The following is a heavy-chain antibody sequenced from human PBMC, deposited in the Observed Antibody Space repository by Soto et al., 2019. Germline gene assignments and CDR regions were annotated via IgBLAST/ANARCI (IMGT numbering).Heavy chain of an antibody. CDR2: IYYSGST. J-gene: IGHJ4*02. Sequence: QVQLQESGPGLVKPSQTLSLTCTVSGGSISSGDYYWSWIRQPPGKGLEWIAYIYYSGSTYYNPSLKSRVNISVDTSKNQFSLKLSSVTAADTAVYYCAREGLLHRYFDYWGQGTLVTVSS. CDR1: GGSISSGDYY. V-gene: IGHV4-30-4*01. D-gene: IGHD2-21*01. CDR3: AREGLLHRYFDY.